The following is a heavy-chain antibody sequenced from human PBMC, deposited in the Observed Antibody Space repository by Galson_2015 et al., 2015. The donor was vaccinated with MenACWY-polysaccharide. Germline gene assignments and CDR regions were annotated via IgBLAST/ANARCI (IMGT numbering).Heavy chain of an antibody. CDR3: AKESGIPQYGAYFDY. J-gene: IGHJ4*02. V-gene: IGHV3-30*18. CDR1: GFVFSSCG. CDR2: VSSDGGTQ. D-gene: IGHD4/OR15-4a*01. Sequence: SLRLSCAASGFVFSSCGMQWVRQAPGKGLEWVAVVSSDGGTQFYADSVKGRFTISRDNSKNTLYLQINSLRDEDTAVYYCAKESGIPQYGAYFDYWGQGTLVTVSS.